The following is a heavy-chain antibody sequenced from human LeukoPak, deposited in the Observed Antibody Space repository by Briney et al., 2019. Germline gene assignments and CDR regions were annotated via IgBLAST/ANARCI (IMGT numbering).Heavy chain of an antibody. CDR1: GFTFSNAW. D-gene: IGHD3-22*01. V-gene: IGHV3-15*01. J-gene: IGHJ4*02. CDR3: TCYDDSSGYFDY. CDR2: IKSKTDGCTT. Sequence: GGSLRLSCAASGFTFSNAWMSWVRQAPGKGLEWVGRIKSKTDGCTTDYAAPVKGRFTISRDDSKNTLYLQMNSLKTEDTAVYYCTCYDDSSGYFDYWGQGTLVTVSS.